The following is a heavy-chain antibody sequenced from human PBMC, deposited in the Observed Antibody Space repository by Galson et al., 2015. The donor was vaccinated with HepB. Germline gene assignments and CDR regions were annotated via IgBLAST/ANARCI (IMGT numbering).Heavy chain of an antibody. Sequence: SLRLSCAASGFTFSSYAMHWVRQAPGKGLEWVAVISYDGSNKYYADSVKGRFTISRDNSKNTLYLQMNSLRAEDTAVYYCARVWGGAVAGIPYYYYGMDVWGQGTTVTVSS. D-gene: IGHD6-19*01. V-gene: IGHV3-30-3*01. CDR1: GFTFSSYA. CDR2: ISYDGSNK. CDR3: ARVWGGAVAGIPYYYYGMDV. J-gene: IGHJ6*02.